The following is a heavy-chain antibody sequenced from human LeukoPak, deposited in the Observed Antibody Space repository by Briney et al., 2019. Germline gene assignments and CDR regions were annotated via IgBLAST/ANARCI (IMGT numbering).Heavy chain of an antibody. CDR1: GFTFSSFS. Sequence: PGGSLTLACATSGFTFSSFSMNWVRQAPGKGLEWVAYISSISSIVYYAGSVKGRFTISRDNGKNSLYLQMNSLSDEDTAVYYCARDLHSGAYTFDYWGQGTLVTVSS. CDR2: ISSISSIV. V-gene: IGHV3-48*02. J-gene: IGHJ4*02. D-gene: IGHD1-26*01. CDR3: ARDLHSGAYTFDY.